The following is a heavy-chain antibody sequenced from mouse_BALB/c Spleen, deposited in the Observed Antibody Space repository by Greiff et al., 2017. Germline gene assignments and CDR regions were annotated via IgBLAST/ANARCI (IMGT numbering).Heavy chain of an antibody. J-gene: IGHJ2*01. CDR2: ISCYNGAT. Sequence: LVKTGASVKISCKASGYSFTGYYMHWVKQSHGKSLEWIGYISCYNGATSYNQKFKGKATFTVDTSSSTAYMQFNSLTSEDSAVYYCARRSTMITGGFDYWGQGTPLTVSS. CDR3: ARRSTMITGGFDY. CDR1: GYSFTGYY. V-gene: IGHV1S34*01. D-gene: IGHD2-4*01.